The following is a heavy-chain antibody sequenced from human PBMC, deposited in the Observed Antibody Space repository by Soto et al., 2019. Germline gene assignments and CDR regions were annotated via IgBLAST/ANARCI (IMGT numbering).Heavy chain of an antibody. CDR1: GGTFSSYA. Sequence: QVQLVQSGAEVKKPGSSVKVSCKASGGTFSSYAISWVRQAPGQGLEWMGGIIPIFGTANYAQKFQGRVTITADESTSTAYMELSSLRSEDTAVYYCARVGVAMADYGDSLGCDPWGQGTLVTVSS. J-gene: IGHJ5*02. V-gene: IGHV1-69*12. D-gene: IGHD4-17*01. CDR2: IIPIFGTA. CDR3: ARVGVAMADYGDSLGCDP.